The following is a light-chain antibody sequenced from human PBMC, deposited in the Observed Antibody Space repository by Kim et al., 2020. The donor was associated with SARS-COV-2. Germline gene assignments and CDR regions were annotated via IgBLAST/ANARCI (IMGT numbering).Light chain of an antibody. CDR1: QSISSY. CDR2: AAS. CDR3: HQSYRTPWT. V-gene: IGKV1-39*01. J-gene: IGKJ1*01. Sequence: ASVGDRVTITCRASQSISSYLNWYQQKPGKAPKLLIYAASSLQSGVPSRFSGSGSGTDFTLTISSLQPEDFETYFCHQSYRTPWTFGQGTKVDIK.